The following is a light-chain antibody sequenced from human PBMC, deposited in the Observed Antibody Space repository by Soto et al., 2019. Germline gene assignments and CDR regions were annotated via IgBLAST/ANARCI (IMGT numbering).Light chain of an antibody. V-gene: IGLV1-44*01. CDR1: RFNIGRYS. Sequence: QPVLTQPPSASRTPGQTVIMSCSGSRFNIGRYSVNWYQQFPGTAPKLLIYSDEQRPSGVPDRFSGSKSGTSMSLAISGLQPEDDADYFCGAWDGTMDGPVLGGGTKVTVL. CDR3: GAWDGTMDGPV. J-gene: IGLJ2*01. CDR2: SDE.